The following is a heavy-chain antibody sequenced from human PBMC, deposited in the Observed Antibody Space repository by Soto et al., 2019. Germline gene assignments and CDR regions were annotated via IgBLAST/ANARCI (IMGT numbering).Heavy chain of an antibody. CDR3: ASRDPGTSVDY. CDR2: IYRTGST. D-gene: IGHD1-7*01. V-gene: IGHV4-4*02. Sequence: SETLSLTCAVSGCSFTSNNWWTWVRQPPGQGLEWIGEIYRTGSTNYNPSLKSRVTISLDKSENQFSLKVTSLTAADTAVYYCASRDPGTSVDYWGQGTLVTVSS. CDR1: GCSFTSNNW. J-gene: IGHJ4*02.